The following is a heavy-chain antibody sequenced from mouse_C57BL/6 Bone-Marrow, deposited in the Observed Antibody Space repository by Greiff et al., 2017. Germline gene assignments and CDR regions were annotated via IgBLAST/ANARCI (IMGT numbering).Heavy chain of an antibody. CDR1: GYTFTSYW. CDR2: IYPTSGRT. CDR3: ASSGPLGRSFDY. Sequence: QVQLQQPGAELVKPGASVKMSCKASGYTFTSYWITWVKQRPGQGLEWIGDIYPTSGRTNYNEKFKSKAILTVDTSSNTAYMQLSSLTSEDSAVFYYASSGPLGRSFDYWGQGTTLTVSS. D-gene: IGHD4-1*01. V-gene: IGHV1-55*01. J-gene: IGHJ2*01.